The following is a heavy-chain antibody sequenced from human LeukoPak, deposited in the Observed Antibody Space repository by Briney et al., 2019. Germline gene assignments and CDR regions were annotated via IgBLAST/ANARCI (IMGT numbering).Heavy chain of an antibody. D-gene: IGHD5-12*01. V-gene: IGHV3-23*01. Sequence: GGSLRLSCAASGFTFSRYAMSWVRQAPGKGLEWVSAVRGSGSDTYYADSVKGRFTISRDNSKNTLYLQMNSLRAEDTAIYYCAKTSRGNSGYDSPFDYWGQGTLVTVSS. CDR3: AKTSRGNSGYDSPFDY. J-gene: IGHJ4*02. CDR2: VRGSGSDT. CDR1: GFTFSRYA.